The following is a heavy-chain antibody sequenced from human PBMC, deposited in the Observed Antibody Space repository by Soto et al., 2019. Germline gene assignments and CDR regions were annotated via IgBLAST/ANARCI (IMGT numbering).Heavy chain of an antibody. D-gene: IGHD2-2*01. CDR3: ARSLGYCSSTSCYSSAYYYYYGMDA. Sequence: SSVKVSCKASGGTFSSYAISWVRQAPGQGLEWMGGIIPIFGTANYAQKFQGRVTITADESTSTAYMELSSLRSEDKAVYYCARSLGYCSSTSCYSSAYYYYYGMDAWG. V-gene: IGHV1-69*13. CDR2: IIPIFGTA. J-gene: IGHJ6*02. CDR1: GGTFSSYA.